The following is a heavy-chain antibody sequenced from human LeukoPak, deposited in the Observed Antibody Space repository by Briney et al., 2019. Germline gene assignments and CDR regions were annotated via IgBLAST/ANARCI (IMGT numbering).Heavy chain of an antibody. CDR3: AKDDDRHNFDY. CDR2: ISGSGDRT. Sequence: TGGSLRLSCAASGFTFSRCAMSWVRQGPGKGLEWVSAISGSGDRTYHADSVKGRFTISRDNSNNALYLQMNSLRAEDTAVYYCAKDDDRHNFDYWGRGTLVTVSS. V-gene: IGHV3-23*01. CDR1: GFTFSRCA. D-gene: IGHD3-16*02. J-gene: IGHJ4*02.